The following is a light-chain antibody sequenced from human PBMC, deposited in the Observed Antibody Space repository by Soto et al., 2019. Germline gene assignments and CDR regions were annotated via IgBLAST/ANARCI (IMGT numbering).Light chain of an antibody. CDR2: GAS. V-gene: IGKV3-20*01. J-gene: IGKJ5*01. Sequence: EIVMTQSPATLSVSPGERATLSCRASQSVSSNLAWYQQKPGQAPRLLISGASSGAADIPDRFSGSGSGTDFTLTINRLESEDFAVYFCQQYGASPITFGQGTRLEIK. CDR1: QSVSSN. CDR3: QQYGASPIT.